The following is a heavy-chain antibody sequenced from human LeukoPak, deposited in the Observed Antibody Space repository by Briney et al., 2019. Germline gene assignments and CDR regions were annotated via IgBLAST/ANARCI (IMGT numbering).Heavy chain of an antibody. D-gene: IGHD1-26*01. CDR3: ARSSGSYPQSLDY. V-gene: IGHV1-69*13. CDR2: IIPIFGTA. J-gene: IGHJ4*02. CDR1: GGTFSSYA. Sequence: ASVKVSCKASGGTFSSYAISWVRQAPGQGLEWMGGIIPIFGTANYAQKFQGRVTITADESTSTAYMELSSLRSEDTAVYYCARSSGSYPQSLDYWGQGTLVTVSS.